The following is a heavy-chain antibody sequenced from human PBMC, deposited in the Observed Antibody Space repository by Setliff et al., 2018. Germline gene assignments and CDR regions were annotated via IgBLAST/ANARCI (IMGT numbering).Heavy chain of an antibody. CDR1: GYTFTSHY. CDR3: ARDVFPYHYEGAFDI. V-gene: IGHV1-46*01. CDR2: INPSGGRT. Sequence: ASVKVSCKASGYTFTSHYMHWVRQAPGLGLEWMGTINPSGGRTSYAQKFQGRVTMTRDTSTSTVYMDMSSLRSEDTAVYYCARDVFPYHYEGAFDIWGQETMVTVSS. J-gene: IGHJ3*02. D-gene: IGHD3-22*01.